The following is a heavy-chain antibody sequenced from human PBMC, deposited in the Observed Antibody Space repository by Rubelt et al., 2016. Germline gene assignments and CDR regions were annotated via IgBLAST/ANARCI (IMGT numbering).Heavy chain of an antibody. CDR2: INHSGST. J-gene: IGHJ4*02. D-gene: IGHD1-7*01. Sequence: QVQLQQWGAGLLKPSETLSLTCAVYGGSFSGYYWSWIRQPPGKGLEWIGEINHSGSTNYNPSLKSRVTISVDTSKNQFSLKLSSVTAADTAVYYCAGGYVRELDYWGQGTLVTV. CDR1: GGSFSGYY. V-gene: IGHV4-34*01. CDR3: AGGYVRELDY.